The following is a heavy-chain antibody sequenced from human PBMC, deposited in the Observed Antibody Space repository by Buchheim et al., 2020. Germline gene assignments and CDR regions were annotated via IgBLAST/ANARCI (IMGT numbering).Heavy chain of an antibody. D-gene: IGHD4-11*01. Sequence: EVQLVESGGVLVQPGGSLRLSCAASGFMFSTYWMSWVRQAPGKGLEWVANIKQDGSEKNYVDSVEGRFTISRDNHKNPLDMQMNSLRVEDTGVYFCVRASSTVRAYYYGMDVWGQGTT. J-gene: IGHJ6*02. CDR1: GFMFSTYW. CDR2: IKQDGSEK. CDR3: VRASSTVRAYYYGMDV. V-gene: IGHV3-7*04.